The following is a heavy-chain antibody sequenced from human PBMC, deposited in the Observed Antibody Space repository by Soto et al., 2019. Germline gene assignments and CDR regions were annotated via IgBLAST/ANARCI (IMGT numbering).Heavy chain of an antibody. V-gene: IGHV4-4*02. D-gene: IGHD3-10*01. CDR1: GGSISSSNW. J-gene: IGHJ6*02. CDR2: IYHSGST. Sequence: SETLSLTCAVSGGSISSSNWRSWVRQPPGKGLEWIGEIYHSGSTNYNPSLKSRVTISVDKSKNQFSLKLSSVTAADTAVYYCARSAPITMVRGAKSYYYYGMDVWGQGTTVTVSS. CDR3: ARSAPITMVRGAKSYYYYGMDV.